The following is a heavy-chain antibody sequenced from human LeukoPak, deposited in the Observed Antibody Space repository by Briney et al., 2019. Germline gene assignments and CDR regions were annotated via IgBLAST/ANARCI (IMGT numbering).Heavy chain of an antibody. J-gene: IGHJ4*02. CDR2: INSDGSST. Sequence: GGSLRLSCAASGFTFSSYGMHWVRQAPGKGLVWVSRINSDGSSTNYAGSVRGRFTISRDNAKNMLYLQMNSLRAEDTAIYYCALSLYGYYNGWPYWGQGTLVTVSS. D-gene: IGHD6-19*01. V-gene: IGHV3-74*01. CDR1: GFTFSSYG. CDR3: ALSLYGYYNGWPY.